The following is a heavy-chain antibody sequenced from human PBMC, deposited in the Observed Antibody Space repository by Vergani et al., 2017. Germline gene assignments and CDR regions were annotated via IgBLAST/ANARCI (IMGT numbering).Heavy chain of an antibody. D-gene: IGHD3-10*01. CDR1: GGSVSSGAYY. J-gene: IGHJ4*02. V-gene: IGHV4-31*03. Sequence: QVQLQESGPGLVKPSQTPSLTCTVSGGSVSSGAYYWNWIRQHPGKGPEWIGYTYYRGSTYYNPSLKSRVTISVDTSKNQFSLKLTSVTAADTAVYYCARDQYGSGPSSPRLYFDYWGQGTLVTVSS. CDR3: ARDQYGSGPSSPRLYFDY. CDR2: TYYRGST.